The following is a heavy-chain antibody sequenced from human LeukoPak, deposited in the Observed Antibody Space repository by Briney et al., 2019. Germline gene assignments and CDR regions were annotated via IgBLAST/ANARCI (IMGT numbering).Heavy chain of an antibody. V-gene: IGHV3-20*04. D-gene: IGHD2-15*01. Sequence: PGGSLRLSCAASGFTFSSYGMSWVRQAPGKGLEWVSGINWNGGSTGYADSVKGRFTISRDNAKNSLYLQMNSLRAEDTALYYCALKLYCSGGSCSDYWGQGTLVTVSS. CDR1: GFTFSSYG. CDR2: INWNGGST. CDR3: ALKLYCSGGSCSDY. J-gene: IGHJ4*02.